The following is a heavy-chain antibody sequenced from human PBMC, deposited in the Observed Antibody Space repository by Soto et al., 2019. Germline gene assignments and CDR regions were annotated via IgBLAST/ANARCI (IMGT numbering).Heavy chain of an antibody. V-gene: IGHV3-23*01. CDR3: AKRGYSSNWYVFDM. Sequence: GGSLRLSCSASGFTFSTYAMSWVRQAPGKGLEWVSGVSGSGGSTYYADSVKGRFTISRDNSKNTLFLQMNSLRAEDTAVYYCAKRGYSSNWYVFDMWGQGTKVTVSS. CDR2: VSGSGGST. CDR1: GFTFSTYA. J-gene: IGHJ3*02. D-gene: IGHD6-13*01.